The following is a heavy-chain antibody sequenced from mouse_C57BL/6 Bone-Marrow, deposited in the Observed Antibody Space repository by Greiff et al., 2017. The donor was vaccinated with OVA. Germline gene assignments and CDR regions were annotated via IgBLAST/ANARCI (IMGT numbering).Heavy chain of an antibody. J-gene: IGHJ1*03. CDR2: IWTGGGT. Sequence: VQRVESGPGLVAPSQSLSITCTVSGFSLTSYAISWVRQPPGKGLEWLGVIWTGGGTNYNSALKSRLSISKDNSKSQVFLKMNSLQTDDTARYYCASTYYSNYGYFDVWGTGTTVTVSS. D-gene: IGHD2-5*01. CDR1: GFSLTSYA. V-gene: IGHV2-9-1*01. CDR3: ASTYYSNYGYFDV.